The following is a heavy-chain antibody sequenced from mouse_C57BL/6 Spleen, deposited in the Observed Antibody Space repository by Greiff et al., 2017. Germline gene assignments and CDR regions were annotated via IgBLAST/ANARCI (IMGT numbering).Heavy chain of an antibody. CDR1: GYTFTSYW. V-gene: IGHV1-50*01. Sequence: QVQLQQPGAELVKPGASVKLSCKASGYTFTSYWMQWVKQRPGQGLEWIGEIDPSDSYTNYNQKFKGKATLTVDTSSSTAYMQLSSLTSEDSAVYYCAAISARGNYYAMDYWGQGTSVTVSS. J-gene: IGHJ4*01. CDR3: AAISARGNYYAMDY. CDR2: IDPSDSYT.